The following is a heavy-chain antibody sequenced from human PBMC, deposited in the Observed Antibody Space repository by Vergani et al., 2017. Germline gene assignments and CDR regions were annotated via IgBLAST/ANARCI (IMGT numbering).Heavy chain of an antibody. Sequence: QVQLQASGPGLVKPSETLSLTCTVSGDSVISTDYHWGWIRQPPGKGLEWIGSMDYSGSTSYNPSLESRISISFETPKNQFSLRLTSVTAADTAVYYCASKRGACRAAYCHSYDFWGPGTLVGDSS. CDR2: MDYSGST. D-gene: IGHD2-15*01. CDR1: GDSVISTDYH. V-gene: IGHV4-39*01. CDR3: ASKRGACRAAYCHSYDF. J-gene: IGHJ4*02.